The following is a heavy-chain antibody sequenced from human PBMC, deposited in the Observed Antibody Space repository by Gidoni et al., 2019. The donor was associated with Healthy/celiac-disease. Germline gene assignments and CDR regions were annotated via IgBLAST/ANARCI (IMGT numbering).Heavy chain of an antibody. CDR1: GYTFTSYA. Sequence: QVQLVQSGAEVKKPGASVKVSCKASGYTFTSYAMHWVRQAPGQRLEWMGWINAGNGNTKYSQKFQGRVTITRDTSASTAYMELSSLRSEDTAVYYCARGVSEEVTTVTTIDYWGQGTLVTVSS. J-gene: IGHJ4*02. CDR3: ARGVSEEVTTVTTIDY. V-gene: IGHV1-3*01. D-gene: IGHD4-17*01. CDR2: INAGNGNT.